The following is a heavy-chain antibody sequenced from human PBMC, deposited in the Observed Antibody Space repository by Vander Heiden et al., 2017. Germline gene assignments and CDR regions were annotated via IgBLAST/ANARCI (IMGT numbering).Heavy chain of an antibody. CDR2: FDYNSGRV. CDR3: TKDLVPGGADV. Sequence: EVQVVESGGGLVQPGRSLNLSCAVSGFTPRHYAIHWVRQSPGKGLEWVSGFDYNSGRVDYADSVKGRFTTSGDNAKKSLYLQMDSLRGEDTAVYYCTKDLVPGGADVWGQGTTVTVSS. D-gene: IGHD2-2*01. CDR1: GFTPRHYA. V-gene: IGHV3-9*02. J-gene: IGHJ6*02.